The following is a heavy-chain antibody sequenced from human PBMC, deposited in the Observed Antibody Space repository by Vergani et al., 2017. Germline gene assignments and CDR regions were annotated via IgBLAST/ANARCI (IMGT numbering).Heavy chain of an antibody. CDR1: GGSISSGSYY. CDR3: ARGTYSSSWGRDDY. D-gene: IGHD6-6*01. J-gene: IGHJ4*02. V-gene: IGHV4-61*02. CDR2: IYTSGST. Sequence: QVQLQESGPGLVKPSQTLSLTCTVSGGSISSGSYYWSWIRQPAGKGLEWIGRIYTSGSTNYIPSLKSRVTMSVDTSKNQFSLKLSSVTAADTAVYYCARGTYSSSWGRDDYWGQGTLVTVSS.